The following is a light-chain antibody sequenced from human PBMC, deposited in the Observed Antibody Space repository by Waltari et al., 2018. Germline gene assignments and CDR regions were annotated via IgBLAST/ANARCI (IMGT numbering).Light chain of an antibody. CDR3: LQRGNWL. V-gene: IGKV3-11*01. CDR2: DTS. J-gene: IGKJ4*01. Sequence: EIVLTQSPATLSLSPGERATLSCRASHTIDNLLAWYQPKPGQAPRLRIYDTSTRATGTPARFSGSGSGADFTLTISSLETEDFAVYYCLQRGNWLFGAGTRVEI. CDR1: HTIDNL.